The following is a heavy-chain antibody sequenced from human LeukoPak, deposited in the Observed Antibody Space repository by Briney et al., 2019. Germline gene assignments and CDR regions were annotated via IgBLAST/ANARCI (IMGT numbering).Heavy chain of an antibody. CDR3: TRGPSMVRGVLA. CDR1: GFTFSSYG. Sequence: GGSLRLSCAASGFTFSSYGMHWVRQAPGKGLEWVAFIRYDGSNKCYADSVKGRFTISRDNSKNTLYLQMNSLRAEDTAVYYCTRGPSMVRGVLAWGQGTLVTVSS. V-gene: IGHV3-30*02. CDR2: IRYDGSNK. J-gene: IGHJ5*02. D-gene: IGHD3-10*01.